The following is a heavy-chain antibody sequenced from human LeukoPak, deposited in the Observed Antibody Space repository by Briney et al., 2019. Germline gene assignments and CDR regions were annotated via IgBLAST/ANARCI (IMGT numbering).Heavy chain of an antibody. D-gene: IGHD5-24*01. V-gene: IGHV4-59*01. CDR1: GGSISSYY. CDR2: IYYSGST. CDR3: ARWGRRDGYNWVVDY. Sequence: SETLSLTCTVSGGSISSYYWSWIRQPPGKGLEWIGYIYYSGSTNYNPSLKSRVTISVDASKNQFSLKLSSVTAADTAVYYCARWGRRDGYNWVVDYWGQGTLVTVSS. J-gene: IGHJ4*02.